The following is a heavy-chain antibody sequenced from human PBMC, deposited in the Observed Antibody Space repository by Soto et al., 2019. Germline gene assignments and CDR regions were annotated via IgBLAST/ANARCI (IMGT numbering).Heavy chain of an antibody. CDR2: INPATGAA. CDR3: ARGGGVGVAGSAAFDM. Sequence: QLHLVQSGAVVKKPGASVTVSCSASGYPVTAYYMHWVRQAPGRGLEWMGGINPATGAAKYTQTLQGRVTMTRGTSTSTVFRELGGLTSEDTAVFYCARGGGVGVAGSAAFDMWGQGTLVTVSS. J-gene: IGHJ3*02. CDR1: GYPVTAYY. V-gene: IGHV1-2*02. D-gene: IGHD3-3*01.